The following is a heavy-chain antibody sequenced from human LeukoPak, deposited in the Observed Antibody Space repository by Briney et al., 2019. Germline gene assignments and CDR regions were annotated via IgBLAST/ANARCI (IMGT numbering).Heavy chain of an antibody. Sequence: VASVKVSCKASGYTFTSYGISWVRQAPGQGLEWMGWISAYNGNTNYAQKLQGRVTMTTDTSTSTAYMELRSLRSDDTAVYYCARVSRCGGDCYSSDYWGQGTLVTVSS. CDR1: GYTFTSYG. CDR2: ISAYNGNT. J-gene: IGHJ4*02. V-gene: IGHV1-18*01. D-gene: IGHD2-21*02. CDR3: ARVSRCGGDCYSSDY.